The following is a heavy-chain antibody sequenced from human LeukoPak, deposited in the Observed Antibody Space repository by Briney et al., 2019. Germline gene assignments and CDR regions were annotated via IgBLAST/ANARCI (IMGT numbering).Heavy chain of an antibody. CDR3: ASLPDSYYYDSSGYSPSP. J-gene: IGHJ5*02. Sequence: WASVKVSCKASGYTFTGYYMHWVRQAPGQGLEWMGWINPNNGNTNYAQKLQGRVTMTTDTSTSTAYMELRSLRSDDTAVYYCASLPDSYYYDSSGYSPSPWGQGTLVTVSS. CDR2: INPNNGNT. V-gene: IGHV1-18*04. CDR1: GYTFTGYY. D-gene: IGHD3-22*01.